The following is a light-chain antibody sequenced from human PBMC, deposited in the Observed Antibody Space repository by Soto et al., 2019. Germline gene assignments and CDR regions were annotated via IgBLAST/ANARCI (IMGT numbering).Light chain of an antibody. J-gene: IGKJ1*01. CDR2: GAS. V-gene: IGKV3-20*01. Sequence: EIVLTQSPGTLSLSPGERATLSCRASQSVSSSYLAWYQQKPGQAPRLLIYGASSRATGTPDRFSGSGSGTDFTLTISSLEPEDFAVYYCQQYGSSPGTFGQGTKVELK. CDR1: QSVSSSY. CDR3: QQYGSSPGT.